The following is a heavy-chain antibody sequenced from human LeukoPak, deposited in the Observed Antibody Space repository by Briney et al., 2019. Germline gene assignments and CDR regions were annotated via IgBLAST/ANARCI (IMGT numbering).Heavy chain of an antibody. CDR3: ARVGWFGEFCLDY. J-gene: IGHJ4*02. V-gene: IGHV1-69*04. D-gene: IGHD3-10*01. CDR1: GGTVSSYA. Sequence: GSSGKVSCKASGGTVSSYAISWVRQAPGQGLEWMGRIIPILGIANYAQNFQGRVTITADKSTSTAYMELSSLRSEDTAVYYRARVGWFGEFCLDYWGQGTLVTVSS. CDR2: IIPILGIA.